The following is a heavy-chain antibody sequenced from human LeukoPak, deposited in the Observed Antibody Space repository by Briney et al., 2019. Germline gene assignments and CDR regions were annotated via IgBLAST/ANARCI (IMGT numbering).Heavy chain of an antibody. D-gene: IGHD5-18*01. CDR2: ISGSGGST. J-gene: IGHJ4*02. CDR1: GFTFSSAW. Sequence: GGSLRLSCAASGFTFSSAWMNWVRQAPGKGLEWVSAISGSGGSTYYADSVKGRFTISRDNSKNTLYLQMNSLRAEDTAVYYCAKDGVTYSYGPCYDYWGQGTLVTVSS. CDR3: AKDGVTYSYGPCYDY. V-gene: IGHV3-23*01.